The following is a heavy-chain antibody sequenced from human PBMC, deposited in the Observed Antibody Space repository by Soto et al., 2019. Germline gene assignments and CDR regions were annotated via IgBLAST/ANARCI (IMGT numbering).Heavy chain of an antibody. D-gene: IGHD5-12*01. CDR1: GFTFSSYG. J-gene: IGHJ4*02. Sequence: QVQLVESGGGVVQPGRSLRLSCAASGFTFSSYGMHWVRQAPGKGLEWVAVIWYDGSNKYYADSVKGRFTISRDNSKNTLYLQMNSLSAEDTAVYYCAKNHQRAPSRDGYNLIDYWGQGTLITVSS. CDR3: AKNHQRAPSRDGYNLIDY. V-gene: IGHV3-33*06. CDR2: IWYDGSNK.